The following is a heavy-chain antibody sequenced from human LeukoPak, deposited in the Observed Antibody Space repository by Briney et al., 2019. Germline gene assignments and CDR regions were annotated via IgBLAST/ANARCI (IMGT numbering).Heavy chain of an antibody. V-gene: IGHV3-33*01. CDR3: ASSYGDYGDY. D-gene: IGHD4-17*01. Sequence: PGRSLRLSCAASGFTFSSYGMHWVRQAPGKGLEWVAVIWYDGSNKYYADSVKGRFTISRDNSKNTLYLQMNSLRAEDTAVYYCASSYGDYGDYWGQGTLSPSPQ. CDR2: IWYDGSNK. J-gene: IGHJ4*02. CDR1: GFTFSSYG.